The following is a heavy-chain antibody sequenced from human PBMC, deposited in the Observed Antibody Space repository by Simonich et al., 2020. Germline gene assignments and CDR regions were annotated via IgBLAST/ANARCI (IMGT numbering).Heavy chain of an antibody. V-gene: IGHV3-48*03. J-gene: IGHJ4*02. CDR2: ISISGSTI. CDR1: GFTFSSYE. CDR3: ARHYYGDYYFDY. Sequence: EVQLVESGGGLVQPGGSLRLSCAASGFTFSSYEMNWVRQAPGKGLEWVSYISISGSTIDYADSVKGRFTISRDNAKNSLYLQMNSLRAEDMAVYYCARHYYGDYYFDYWGQGTLVTVSS. D-gene: IGHD4-17*01.